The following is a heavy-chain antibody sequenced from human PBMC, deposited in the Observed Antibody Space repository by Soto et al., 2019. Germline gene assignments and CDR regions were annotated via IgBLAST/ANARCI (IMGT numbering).Heavy chain of an antibody. CDR2: IIPILGIA. CDR1: GGTFSSYT. V-gene: IGHV1-69*08. CDR3: ARDQKYYCSSTSYYVRPRYNWFDP. D-gene: IGHD2-2*01. Sequence: QVQLVQSGAEVKKPGSSVKVSCKASGGTFSSYTISWVRQAPGQGLEWMGRIIPILGIANYAQKFQGRVTHTADKYTSTAYMELSSLRTEDTAVYYCARDQKYYCSSTSYYVRPRYNWFDPWGQGTLVTVSS. J-gene: IGHJ5*02.